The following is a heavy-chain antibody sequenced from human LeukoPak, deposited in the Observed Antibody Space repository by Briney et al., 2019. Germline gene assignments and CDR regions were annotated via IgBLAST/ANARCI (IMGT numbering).Heavy chain of an antibody. D-gene: IGHD3-10*01. Sequence: GGSLRLPCATSGLTFSNYGMQWVRQAPGTGLEWVAFIGHDGNNEQYTDSLKGRFTISRDNSKNTLYLQMNSLRTEDTAVYYCAKDGAYYIDDYWGQGTLVTVSS. CDR2: IGHDGNNE. CDR1: GLTFSNYG. J-gene: IGHJ4*02. CDR3: AKDGAYYIDDY. V-gene: IGHV3-30*02.